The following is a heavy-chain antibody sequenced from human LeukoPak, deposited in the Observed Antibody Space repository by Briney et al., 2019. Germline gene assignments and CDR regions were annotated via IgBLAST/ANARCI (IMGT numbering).Heavy chain of an antibody. Sequence: SETLSLTCTVSGGSISSYYWSWIRQPPGKGLEWIGYIYYSGSTNYNPSLQSRVTISVDTSKNQFSLKLSSVTAADTAVYYCARQGIIRSGWPYYFDYWGQGTLVTVSS. J-gene: IGHJ4*02. CDR2: IYYSGST. V-gene: IGHV4-59*08. CDR3: ARQGIIRSGWPYYFDY. CDR1: GGSISSYY. D-gene: IGHD6-19*01.